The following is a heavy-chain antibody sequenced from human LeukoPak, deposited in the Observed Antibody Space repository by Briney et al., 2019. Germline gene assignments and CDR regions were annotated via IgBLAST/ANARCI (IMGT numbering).Heavy chain of an antibody. V-gene: IGHV3-15*01. CDR3: TTALRGVGATSGY. J-gene: IGHJ4*02. Sequence: PGGSLRLSCVGSGFSFSDTWMSWVRQSPGKGLEWVGRIKSKTDGGTTDYAAPVKGRFTISRDDSKNTLYLQMNSLKTEDTAVYYCTTALRGVGATSGYWGQGTLVTVSS. CDR1: GFSFSDTW. CDR2: IKSKTDGGTT. D-gene: IGHD1-26*01.